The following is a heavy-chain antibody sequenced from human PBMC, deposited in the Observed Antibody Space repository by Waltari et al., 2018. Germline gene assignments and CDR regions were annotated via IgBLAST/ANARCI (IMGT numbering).Heavy chain of an antibody. CDR2: IYYSGST. CDR3: ARVDYSNYGFDY. Sequence: QVQLQESGPGLVQPSQTLSLTCTVSGDSISSGGYYWSWIRKHPGKGLEWIGYIYYSGSTYYNPSLKSLVTISVDTSKNQFSLKLNSVTAADTAVYYCARVDYSNYGFDYWGQGALVTVSS. D-gene: IGHD4-4*01. CDR1: GDSISSGGYY. J-gene: IGHJ4*02. V-gene: IGHV4-31*01.